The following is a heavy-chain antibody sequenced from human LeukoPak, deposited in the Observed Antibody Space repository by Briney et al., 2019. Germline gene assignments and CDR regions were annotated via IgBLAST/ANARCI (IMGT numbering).Heavy chain of an antibody. CDR1: GFTFSNYG. J-gene: IGHJ5*02. V-gene: IGHV3-23*01. D-gene: IGHD3-9*01. Sequence: GGFLRLSCAASGFTFSNYGMIWVRQAPGKGLEWVSGISGSGGSSYLADSVKGRFIISRDNSKNTLYLQMNSLRADDTAVYYCARSDYDILTGYYSNRPSNWFDPWGQGTLVTVSS. CDR2: ISGSGGSS. CDR3: ARSDYDILTGYYSNRPSNWFDP.